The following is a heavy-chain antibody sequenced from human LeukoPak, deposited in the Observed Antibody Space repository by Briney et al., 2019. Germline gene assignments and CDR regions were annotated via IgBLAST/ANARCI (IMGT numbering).Heavy chain of an antibody. CDR2: MNPNSGNT. V-gene: IGHV1-8*01. Sequence: ASVKVSCKASGYTFTSTDINWVRQATGQGLEWMGWMNPNSGNTGYAQKFQGRVTMTRDTSISTAYMELSRLRSDDTAVYYCARERRVATTRRGYMDVWGKGTTVTVSS. J-gene: IGHJ6*03. CDR3: ARERRVATTRRGYMDV. CDR1: GYTFTSTD. D-gene: IGHD5-12*01.